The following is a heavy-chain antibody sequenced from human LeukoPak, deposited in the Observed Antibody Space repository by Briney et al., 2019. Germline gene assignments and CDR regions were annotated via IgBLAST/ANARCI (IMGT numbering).Heavy chain of an antibody. Sequence: SETLSLICTVSGGSISGYYWSWIRQPPGKGLEWIGYIYYTGSTNYNPSLKSRVTISADTSKNHFSLKLSSVTAADTAVYYCARSSYLDLWGQGTLVTVSS. J-gene: IGHJ4*02. CDR2: IYYTGST. CDR3: ARSSYLDL. CDR1: GGSISGYY. V-gene: IGHV4-59*08.